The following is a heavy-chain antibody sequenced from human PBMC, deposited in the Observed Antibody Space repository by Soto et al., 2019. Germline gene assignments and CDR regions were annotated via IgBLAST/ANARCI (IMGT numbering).Heavy chain of an antibody. V-gene: IGHV1-46*03. CDR3: ARDGTYYDFWSGKNNYYYYYMDV. CDR2: INPSGGST. Sequence: ASVKVSCKASGYTFTSYYMHWVRQAPGQGLEWMGIINPSGGSTSYAQKFQGRVTMTRDTSTSTVYMELSSLRSEDTAVYYCARDGTYYDFWSGKNNYYYYYMDVRGKGTTVTVSS. J-gene: IGHJ6*03. D-gene: IGHD3-3*01. CDR1: GYTFTSYY.